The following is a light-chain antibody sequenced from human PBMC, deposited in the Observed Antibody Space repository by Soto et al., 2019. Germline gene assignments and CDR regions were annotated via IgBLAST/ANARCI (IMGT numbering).Light chain of an antibody. V-gene: IGKV1-5*03. CDR1: QTISSW. CDR3: QHYNIYSAA. Sequence: DIQMTQSPSTLSGSVGDRVTITCRASQTISSWLAWYQQKPGKAPKLLIYKASTLKSGVPSRFSGSGSGTEFTLTISILQPDDFATYYCQHYNIYSAAFGQGTKVELK. J-gene: IGKJ1*01. CDR2: KAS.